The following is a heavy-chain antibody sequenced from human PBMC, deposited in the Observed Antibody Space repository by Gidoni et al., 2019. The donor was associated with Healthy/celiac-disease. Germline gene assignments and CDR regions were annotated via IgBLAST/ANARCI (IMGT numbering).Heavy chain of an antibody. Sequence: EVQLVESGGGLVKPGGSLRLSCAASGFTFSSYSMNWVRQAPGKGLEVVSSISSSSSYIYYADSVKGRFTISRDNAKNSLYLQMNSLRAEDTAVYYCARGRGGIVVVTGEDYWGQGTLVTVSS. D-gene: IGHD3-22*01. CDR2: ISSSSSYI. CDR3: ARGRGGIVVVTGEDY. CDR1: GFTFSSYS. V-gene: IGHV3-21*01. J-gene: IGHJ4*02.